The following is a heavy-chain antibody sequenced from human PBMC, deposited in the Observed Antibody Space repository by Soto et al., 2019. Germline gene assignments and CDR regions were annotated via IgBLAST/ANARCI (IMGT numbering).Heavy chain of an antibody. CDR3: SKEFLRGYSYGYAFDY. CDR2: ISYDGSNK. D-gene: IGHD5-18*01. J-gene: IGHJ4*02. CDR1: GFTFSSYG. Sequence: GGSLRLSCAASGFTFSSYGMHWVRQAPGKGLEWVAVISYDGSNKYYADSVKGRFTISRDNSKNTLYLQMNSLRAEDTAVYYCSKEFLRGYSYGYAFDYWGQGTLVTVSS. V-gene: IGHV3-30*18.